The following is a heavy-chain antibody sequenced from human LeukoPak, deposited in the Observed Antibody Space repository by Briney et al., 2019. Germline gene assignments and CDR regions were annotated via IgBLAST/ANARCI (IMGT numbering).Heavy chain of an antibody. CDR1: GFTFSSYS. CDR3: ARGHYDILTASYKWTPDY. Sequence: PGGSLRLSCAASGFTFSSYSMNWVRQAPGKGLVWVSSITSGGTYTYYADSVKGRFTTSRDNAKNSLSLQLSSLRAEDTAVYYCARGHYDILTASYKWTPDYWGQGILVTVSS. CDR2: ITSGGTYT. J-gene: IGHJ4*02. D-gene: IGHD3-9*01. V-gene: IGHV3-21*06.